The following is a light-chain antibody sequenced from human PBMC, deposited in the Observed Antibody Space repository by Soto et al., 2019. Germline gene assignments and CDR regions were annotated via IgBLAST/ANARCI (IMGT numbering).Light chain of an antibody. J-gene: IGKJ1*01. CDR1: QSVSSSY. V-gene: IGKV3-20*01. CDR3: QQYGSSPTWT. CDR2: GAS. Sequence: DIVLPPSPGTLSLSPGERATLSCRASQSVSSSYLAWYQQKPGQAPRLLIYGASSRATGIPDRFSGSGSGTDFTLTISRLEPEDFAVYYCQQYGSSPTWTFGQGTQGEIK.